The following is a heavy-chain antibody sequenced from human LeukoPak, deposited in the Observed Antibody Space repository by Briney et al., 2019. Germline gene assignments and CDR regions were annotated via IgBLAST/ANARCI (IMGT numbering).Heavy chain of an antibody. V-gene: IGHV4-34*01. Sequence: GSLRLSCAASGLTFSSFWMSWVRQAPGKGLEWIAEINRSGSTSYNPSLKSRVTISVDTSKNLFSLKLKSVTAADTAVYYCARGSDCGGDCYSLLSYWGQGISVTVSS. CDR2: INRSGST. CDR1: GLTFSSFW. CDR3: ARGSDCGGDCYSLLSY. J-gene: IGHJ4*02. D-gene: IGHD2-21*02.